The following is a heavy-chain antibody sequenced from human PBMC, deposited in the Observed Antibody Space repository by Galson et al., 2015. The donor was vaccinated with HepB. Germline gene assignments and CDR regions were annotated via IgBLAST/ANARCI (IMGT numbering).Heavy chain of an antibody. CDR1: EFTFDDYA. J-gene: IGHJ4*02. Sequence: SLRLSCAASEFTFDDYAMHWVRQAPGKGLEWVSGISWNSGSIGYADSVKGRFTISRDNAKNSLYLQMNSLRAEDTALYYCARWELLHYYFDYWGQGTLVTVSS. CDR3: ARWELLHYYFDY. D-gene: IGHD1-26*01. CDR2: ISWNSGSI. V-gene: IGHV3-9*01.